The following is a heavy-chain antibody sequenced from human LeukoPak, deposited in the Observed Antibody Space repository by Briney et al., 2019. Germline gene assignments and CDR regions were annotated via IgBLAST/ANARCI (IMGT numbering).Heavy chain of an antibody. V-gene: IGHV5-51*01. D-gene: IGHD5-18*01. J-gene: IGHJ4*02. CDR1: GYSFTTNW. Sequence: GEPLKISCKGSGYSFTTNWIGWVRQMPGKGLEWMGIIYPGDSETRYSPSFQGQVTISADKSISTAYVQWSSLKASDTAMYYCVRSRGYSYGYSYYFDYWGQGTLVTVSS. CDR3: VRSRGYSYGYSYYFDY. CDR2: IYPGDSET.